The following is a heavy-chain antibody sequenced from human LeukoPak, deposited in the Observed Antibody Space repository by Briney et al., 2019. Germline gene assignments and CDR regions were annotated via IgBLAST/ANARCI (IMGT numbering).Heavy chain of an antibody. J-gene: IGHJ6*03. Sequence: GGSLRLSCAASGFTFSSFSMNWVRQAPGKGLEWVSSISTGSSYIYYADSVKGRFTISRDNAKNSLYLQMPSLRAEDTAVYYCARSEGYCSSTSCDAYYYYMDVWGKGTTVTVSS. CDR1: GFTFSSFS. CDR3: ARSEGYCSSTSCDAYYYYMDV. V-gene: IGHV3-21*01. CDR2: ISTGSSYI. D-gene: IGHD2-2*01.